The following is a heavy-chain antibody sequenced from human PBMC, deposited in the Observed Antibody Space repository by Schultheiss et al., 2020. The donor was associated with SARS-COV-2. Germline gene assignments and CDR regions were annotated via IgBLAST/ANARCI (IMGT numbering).Heavy chain of an antibody. CDR1: GGSISSYY. J-gene: IGHJ4*02. CDR2: INHSGST. D-gene: IGHD2-2*02. Sequence: SETLSLTCTVSGGSISSYYWSWIRQPPGKGLEWIGEINHSGSTNYNPSLKSRVTISVDTSKNQFSLKLSSVTAADTAVYYCARDYLGYCSSTSCYTDYFDYWGQGTLVTVSS. CDR3: ARDYLGYCSSTSCYTDYFDY. V-gene: IGHV4-59*13.